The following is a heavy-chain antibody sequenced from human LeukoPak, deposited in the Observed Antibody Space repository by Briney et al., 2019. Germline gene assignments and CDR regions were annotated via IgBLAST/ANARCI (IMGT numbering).Heavy chain of an antibody. CDR1: GFTFSSYW. D-gene: IGHD3-22*01. CDR3: ARDAGLGY. CDR2: IKQDGSEK. Sequence: PGGSLRLSCAAPGFTFSSYWMSWVRQAPGKGLEWVANIKQDGSEKYYVDSVKGRFTISRDNAKNSLYLQMNSLRAEDTAVYYCARDAGLGYWGQGTLVTVSS. V-gene: IGHV3-7*01. J-gene: IGHJ4*02.